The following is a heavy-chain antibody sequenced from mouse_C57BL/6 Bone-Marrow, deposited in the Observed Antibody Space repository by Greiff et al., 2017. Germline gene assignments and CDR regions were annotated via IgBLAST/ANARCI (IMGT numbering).Heavy chain of an antibody. CDR1: GFNIKDYY. CDR3: ALSIYYYGSSPFDY. CDR2: IDPEDGET. D-gene: IGHD1-1*01. J-gene: IGHJ2*01. V-gene: IGHV14-2*01. Sequence: EVQLQQSGAELVKPGASVKLSCTASGFNIKDYYMHWVKQRTEQGLEWIGRIDPEDGETKYALKFQGKATITADTSSKTAYLQLSSLTSEDTAVYYCALSIYYYGSSPFDYWGQGTTLTVSS.